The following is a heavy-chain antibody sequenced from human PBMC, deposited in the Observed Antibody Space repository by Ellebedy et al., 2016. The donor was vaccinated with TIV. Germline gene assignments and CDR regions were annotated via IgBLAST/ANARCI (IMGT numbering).Heavy chain of an antibody. CDR2: ISSSSSYT. CDR3: ERQGQTYSSSWSDN. J-gene: IGHJ4*02. Sequence: GESLKISCAASGFTFSDYYMSWIRQAPGKGLEWISYISSSSSYTQYADSVKGRFTISRDNAKNSLYLEMNSLRAEDTAVYYCERQGQTYSSSWSDNWGQGTLVTVSS. D-gene: IGHD6-13*01. CDR1: GFTFSDYY. V-gene: IGHV3-11*06.